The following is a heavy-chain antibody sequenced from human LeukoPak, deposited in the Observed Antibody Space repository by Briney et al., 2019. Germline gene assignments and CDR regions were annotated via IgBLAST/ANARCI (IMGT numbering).Heavy chain of an antibody. CDR3: ARVTYSYGYSSRGLLDY. CDR2: IKQDGSEK. J-gene: IGHJ4*02. Sequence: GGSLRLSCTASGFTFSGYAMSWVRQAPGKGLEWVANIKQDGSEKYYVDSVKGRFTISRDNAKNSLYLQMNSLRAEDTAVYYCARVTYSYGYSSRGLLDYWGQGTLVTVSS. D-gene: IGHD5-18*01. CDR1: GFTFSGYA. V-gene: IGHV3-7*01.